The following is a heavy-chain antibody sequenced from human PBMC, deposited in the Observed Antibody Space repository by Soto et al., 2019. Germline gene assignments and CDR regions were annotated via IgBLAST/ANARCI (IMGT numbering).Heavy chain of an antibody. CDR2: TYYRSQWYN. V-gene: IGHV6-1*01. Sequence: SQTLSLTCAISGDSVSSYSAALNWIRQSPSRGLEWLGRTYYRSQWYNDYAVSVKSRITINPDTSKNQFSLQLNSVTPEDTAVYYCARVVRGGGSPGGPHYFDYWGQGTLVTVSS. D-gene: IGHD2-15*01. J-gene: IGHJ4*02. CDR1: GDSVSSYSAA. CDR3: ARVVRGGGSPGGPHYFDY.